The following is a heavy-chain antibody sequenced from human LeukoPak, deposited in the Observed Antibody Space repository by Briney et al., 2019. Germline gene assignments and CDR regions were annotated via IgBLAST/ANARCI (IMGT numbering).Heavy chain of an antibody. CDR1: GLTFDDYA. D-gene: IGHD6-6*01. J-gene: IGHJ4*02. CDR2: ISWNSGSI. V-gene: IGHV3-9*01. Sequence: SLRLSCAASGLTFDDYAMHWVRQAPGKGLEWVSGISWNSGSIGYSDSGKGRFTISRDNANNSQHLQLNSLRAKHKSWYYCASFLEYSSSSRGLDYWGEGTLVTVSS. CDR3: ASFLEYSSSSRGLDY.